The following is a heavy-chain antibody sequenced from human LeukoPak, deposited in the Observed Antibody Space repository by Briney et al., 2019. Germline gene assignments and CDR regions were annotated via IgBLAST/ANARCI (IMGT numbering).Heavy chain of an antibody. CDR1: GYTFTGYY. Sequence: ASVKVSCKASGYTFTGYYMHWVRQAPGQGLEWMGWINPNSGGTNYAQKFQGRVTMTRDTSISTAYMELSRLRSDDTAVYYCARVCSGGSCYPQYNWSTPGAREPWSPSPQ. J-gene: IGHJ5*02. V-gene: IGHV1-2*02. D-gene: IGHD2-15*01. CDR3: ARVCSGGSCYPQYNWSTP. CDR2: INPNSGGT.